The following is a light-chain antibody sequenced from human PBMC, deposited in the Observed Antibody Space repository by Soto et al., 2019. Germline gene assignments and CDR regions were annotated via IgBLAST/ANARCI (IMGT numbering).Light chain of an antibody. J-gene: IGKJ4*01. CDR2: GAS. CDR1: QSISTK. CDR3: QEYNYWRPFT. V-gene: IGKV3-15*01. Sequence: IVMTQSPATLSVSPGGRATLSCRASQSISTKLAWYQQRPGQAPRLLIYGASTRAPGIPVRFSVSGSVTDFTLAITSLQSEDWAVYYCQEYNYWRPFTGGGGTKVEIK.